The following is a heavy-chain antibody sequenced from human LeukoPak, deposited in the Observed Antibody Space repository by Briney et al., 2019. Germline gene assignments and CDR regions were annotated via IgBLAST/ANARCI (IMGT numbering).Heavy chain of an antibody. CDR2: ISWDGGST. V-gene: IGHV3-43D*03. CDR1: GFTFDDYA. CDR3: AKDFMGCLSGAPGY. J-gene: IGHJ4*02. Sequence: PGGSLRLSCAASGFTFDDYAMHWVRHAPGKGLEWVSLISWDGGSTYYADSVKGRFTISRDNSKNSLYLQMNSLRAEDTALYYCAKDFMGCLSGAPGYWGQGTLVTVSS. D-gene: IGHD2-8*02.